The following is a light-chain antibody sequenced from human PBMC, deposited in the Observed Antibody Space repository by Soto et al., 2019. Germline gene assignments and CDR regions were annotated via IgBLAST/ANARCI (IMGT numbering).Light chain of an antibody. CDR2: STN. Sequence: CASSTGEVTGAYYPNWFQQKPGQAPRALIYSTNNRHSWTPARFSGSLLGGKAALTLSGVQPEDEAEYYCLLFHGDGQVFGGGTKLTVL. J-gene: IGLJ2*01. CDR3: LLFHGDGQV. CDR1: TGEVTGAYY. V-gene: IGLV7-43*01.